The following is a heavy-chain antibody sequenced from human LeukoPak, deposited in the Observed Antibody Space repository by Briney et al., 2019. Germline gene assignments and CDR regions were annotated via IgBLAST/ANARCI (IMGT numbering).Heavy chain of an antibody. V-gene: IGHV4-59*08. CDR2: IYYSGST. CDR3: AGHLEKDYYYYYGMDV. J-gene: IGHJ6*02. Sequence: PSETLSLTCTVSGGSISSYYWSWIRQPPGKGLEWIGYIYYSGSTNYNPSLKSRVTISVDSSKNQFSLKLSSVTAADTAVYYCAGHLEKDYYYYYGMDVWGQGTTVTVSS. CDR1: GGSISSYY.